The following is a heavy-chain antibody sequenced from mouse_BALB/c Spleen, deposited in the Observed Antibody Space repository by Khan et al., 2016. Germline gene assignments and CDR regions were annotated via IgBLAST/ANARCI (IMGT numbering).Heavy chain of an antibody. J-gene: IGHJ4*01. CDR3: ARWGYGNYLYQAMDY. D-gene: IGHD2-1*01. CDR1: GYTFTRFW. Sequence: QVQLQQSGAELAKPGASVKMSCKTSGYTFTRFWMHWVKQRPGQGLEWIGYINPGSNYTEYNQNFKDKATLTADKSSSTAYLLLNSLTSGDSAVYYCARWGYGNYLYQAMDYWGQGISVTVSS. CDR2: INPGSNYT. V-gene: IGHV1-7*01.